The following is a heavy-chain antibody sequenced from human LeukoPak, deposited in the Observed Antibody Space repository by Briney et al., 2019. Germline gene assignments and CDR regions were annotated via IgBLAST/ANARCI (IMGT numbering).Heavy chain of an antibody. J-gene: IGHJ5*02. CDR2: TNHSGST. V-gene: IGHV4-34*01. CDR1: GGSFSGYY. Sequence: SETLSLTCAVYGGSFSGYYWSWIRQPPGKGLEWIGETNHSGSTNYNPSLKSRVTISVDTSKNQFSLKLSSVTAADTAVYYCARRGTRYNWFDPWGQGTLVTVSS. CDR3: ARRGTRYNWFDP.